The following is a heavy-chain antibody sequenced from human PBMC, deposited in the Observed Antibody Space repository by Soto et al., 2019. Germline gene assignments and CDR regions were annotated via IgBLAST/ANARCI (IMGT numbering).Heavy chain of an antibody. J-gene: IGHJ5*02. D-gene: IGHD2-8*01. Sequence: EVQLVESGGGLVQPGGSLRLSCAASGFTFSDHYMDWVRQAPGKGLEWVGRTRNKANSYTTEYAASVKGRFTISRDDSKNSLYLQMNSRKTEDTAVYYCAVYASKSFWFDPWGQGTLVTVSS. CDR1: GFTFSDHY. CDR2: TRNKANSYTT. CDR3: AVYASKSFWFDP. V-gene: IGHV3-72*01.